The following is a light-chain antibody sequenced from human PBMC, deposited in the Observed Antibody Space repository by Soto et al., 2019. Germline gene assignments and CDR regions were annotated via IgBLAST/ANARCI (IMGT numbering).Light chain of an antibody. CDR2: RAS. Sequence: DIQMTQSPSTLSASVGDRVTMTCRASQSISSRLAWYQQKPGKAPKLLIHRASTLESGVPSRFSGSGSGTEFTLTISSLQPDDFATCFCQEYDGHCTFGQGPKLEI. V-gene: IGKV1-5*03. CDR3: QEYDGHCT. J-gene: IGKJ2*02. CDR1: QSISSR.